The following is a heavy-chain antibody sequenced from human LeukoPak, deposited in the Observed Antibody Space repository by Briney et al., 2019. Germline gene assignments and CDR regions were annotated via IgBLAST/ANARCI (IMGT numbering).Heavy chain of an antibody. CDR3: ARVLAAIIPYFDY. Sequence: GGSLRLSYAGSGFTFSSYGMHWVRQAPGKGLEWVSFIRYDGSNKYYADSVKGRFTISRDNSKNTLYLQMNSLRAEDTAVYYCARVLAAIIPYFDYWGQGTLVTVSS. CDR2: IRYDGSNK. CDR1: GFTFSSYG. V-gene: IGHV3-30*02. J-gene: IGHJ4*02. D-gene: IGHD2-15*01.